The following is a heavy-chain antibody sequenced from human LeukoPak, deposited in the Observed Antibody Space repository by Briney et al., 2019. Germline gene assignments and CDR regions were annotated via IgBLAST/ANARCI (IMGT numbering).Heavy chain of an antibody. D-gene: IGHD2-2*01. CDR3: ARTCSSTSCYFGGYYGMDV. J-gene: IGHJ6*02. CDR2: ISSSSSYI. Sequence: AGGSLRLSCAASGFTFSSYSMNWVRQAPGKGLEWVSSISSSSSYIYYADSVKGRFTISRDNAKNSLYLQMNSLRAEDTAVYYCARTCSSTSCYFGGYYGMDVWGQGTTVTVSS. V-gene: IGHV3-21*01. CDR1: GFTFSSYS.